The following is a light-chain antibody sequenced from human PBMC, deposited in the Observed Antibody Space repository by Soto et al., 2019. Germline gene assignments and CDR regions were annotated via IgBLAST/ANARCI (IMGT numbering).Light chain of an antibody. CDR3: QSYDSSNVV. J-gene: IGLJ2*01. CDR1: SGSIASNY. Sequence: VTQPHSVSESPGETVTISCTRSSGSIASNYVQWYQQRPGSAPTTVIYEDNQRPSGVPDRFSGSIDSSSNSASLTISGLKTEDEADYYCQSYDSSNVVFGGGTQLTVL. CDR2: EDN. V-gene: IGLV6-57*04.